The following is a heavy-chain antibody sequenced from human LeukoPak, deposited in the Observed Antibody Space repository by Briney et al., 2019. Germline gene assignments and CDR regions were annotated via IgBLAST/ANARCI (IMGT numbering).Heavy chain of an antibody. J-gene: IGHJ4*02. V-gene: IGHV4-61*05. Sequence: SETLSLTCIVSGGSSSSSRYYWGWIRQPPGKGLEWIGYIYYSGSTNYNPSLKSRVTISVDTSKNQFSLKLSSVTAADTAVYYCARGYGSGSYGYFDYWGQGTLVTVSS. CDR1: GGSSSSSRYY. D-gene: IGHD3-10*01. CDR3: ARGYGSGSYGYFDY. CDR2: IYYSGST.